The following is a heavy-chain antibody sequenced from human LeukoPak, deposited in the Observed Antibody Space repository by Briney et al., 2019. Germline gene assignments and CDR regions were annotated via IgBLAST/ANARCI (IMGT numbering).Heavy chain of an antibody. V-gene: IGHV3-9*01. CDR1: GFTFDDYA. CDR3: AKDTAPTSLGYGMDV. CDR2: ISWNSGSI. J-gene: IGHJ6*02. Sequence: GRSLRLSCAASGFTFDDYAMHWVRQAPGKGLEWVSGISWNSGSIGYADSVKGRLTISRDNAKNSLYLQMNSLRAEDTALYYCAKDTAPTSLGYGMDVWGQGTTVTVSS.